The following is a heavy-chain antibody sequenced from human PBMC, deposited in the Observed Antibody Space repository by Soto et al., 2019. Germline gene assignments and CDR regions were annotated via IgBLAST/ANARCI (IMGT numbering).Heavy chain of an antibody. D-gene: IGHD2-2*01. CDR3: ARASVGVVVRRNNYYYGMDV. CDR2: ISYDGSNK. J-gene: IGHJ6*02. V-gene: IGHV3-30-3*01. Sequence: QVQLVESGGGVVQPGRSLRLSCAASGFTFSSYAMHWVRRAPGKGREGVAVISYDGSNKYYADSVKGRFTISRDNSKNTLYLQMNSLRAEDTAVYYCARASVGVVVRRNNYYYGMDVWGQGTTVTVSS. CDR1: GFTFSSYA.